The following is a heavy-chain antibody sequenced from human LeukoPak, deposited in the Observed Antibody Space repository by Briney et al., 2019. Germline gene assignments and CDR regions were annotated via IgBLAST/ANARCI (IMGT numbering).Heavy chain of an antibody. D-gene: IGHD3-10*01. V-gene: IGHV1-18*01. CDR3: ARAMVQEGYNWFDP. Sequence: ASVKVSCKASGYTFTGYGISWVRQAPGQGLEWMGWISAYNGNTNYAQKLQGRVTITADESTSTAYMELSSLRSEDTAVYYCARAMVQEGYNWFDPWGQGTLVTVSS. CDR1: GYTFTGYG. J-gene: IGHJ5*02. CDR2: ISAYNGNT.